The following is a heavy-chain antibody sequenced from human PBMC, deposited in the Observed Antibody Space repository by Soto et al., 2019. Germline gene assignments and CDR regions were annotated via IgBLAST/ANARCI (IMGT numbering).Heavy chain of an antibody. Sequence: GGSLRLSCVASGFSVSGSYMSWVRQAPGKGLEWVSVIYSGGSTYYADSVKDRFTSSRDTSANAVYLQMNNLRVEDTAVYYCASGIVIGYYKPYDYWGQGTLVTVSS. CDR3: ASGIVIGYYKPYDY. J-gene: IGHJ4*02. V-gene: IGHV3-66*01. CDR2: IYSGGST. D-gene: IGHD3-9*01. CDR1: GFSVSGSY.